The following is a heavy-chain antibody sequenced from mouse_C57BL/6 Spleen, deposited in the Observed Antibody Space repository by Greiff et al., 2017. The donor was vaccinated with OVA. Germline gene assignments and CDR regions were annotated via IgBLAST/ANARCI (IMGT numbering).Heavy chain of an antibody. J-gene: IGHJ1*03. CDR2: ISSGGSYT. CDR3: VRPPITTERYFDV. CDR1: GFTFSSYG. Sequence: EVKVVESGGDLVKPGGSLKLSCAASGFTFSSYGMSWVRQTPDKRLEWVATISSGGSYTYYPDSVKGRFTISRDNAKNTLYLQMSSLKSEDTAMYYCVRPPITTERYFDVWGTGTTVTVSS. V-gene: IGHV5-6*01. D-gene: IGHD1-2*01.